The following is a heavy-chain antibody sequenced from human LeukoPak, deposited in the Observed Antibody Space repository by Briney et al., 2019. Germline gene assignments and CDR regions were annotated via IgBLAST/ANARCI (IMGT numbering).Heavy chain of an antibody. CDR1: GYTFTSYD. J-gene: IGHJ3*02. V-gene: IGHV1-8*01. CDR3: ARGPPQDCSSTSCYQSRDAFDI. Sequence: ASVKVSCKASGYTFTSYDINWVRQATGQGLEWMGWMNPNSGNTGYAQKFQGRATMTRNTSISTAYMELSSLRSEDTAVYYCARGPPQDCSSTSCYQSRDAFDIWGQGTMVTVSS. CDR2: MNPNSGNT. D-gene: IGHD2-2*01.